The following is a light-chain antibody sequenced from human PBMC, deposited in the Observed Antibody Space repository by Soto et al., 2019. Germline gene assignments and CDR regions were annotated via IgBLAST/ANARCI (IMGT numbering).Light chain of an antibody. CDR1: SSDVGGYHY. Sequence: QSVLTQPASVSGSPGQSITISCTGTSSDVGGYHYVSWYQLLPGKAPKLILFEVNIRPSGVSYRFSGSKSGNKASLTISGLQAEDEADYFCSSYSISTAYLFGTGTKVTVL. CDR3: SSYSISTAYL. CDR2: EVN. V-gene: IGLV2-14*01. J-gene: IGLJ1*01.